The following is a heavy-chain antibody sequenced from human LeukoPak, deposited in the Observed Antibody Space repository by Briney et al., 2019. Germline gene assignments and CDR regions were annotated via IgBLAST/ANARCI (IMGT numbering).Heavy chain of an antibody. CDR1: GFTFSSYS. V-gene: IGHV3-21*01. CDR2: ISSSSSYI. CDR3: ARDYGGRYSYGSYFDY. Sequence: AGGSLRLSCAASGFTFSSYSMNWVRQAPGKVLEWVSSISSSSSYIYYADSVKGRFTISRDNAKNSLYLQMNSLRAEDTAVYYCARDYGGRYSYGSYFDYWGQGTLVTVSS. D-gene: IGHD5-18*01. J-gene: IGHJ4*02.